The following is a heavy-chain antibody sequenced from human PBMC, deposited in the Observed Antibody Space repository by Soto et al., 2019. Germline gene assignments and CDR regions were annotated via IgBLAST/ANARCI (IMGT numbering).Heavy chain of an antibody. Sequence: QVQLVQSGSEVKKPGASVKVSCKASGYTFSSNSIHWVRQAPGQGLEWMGWITPFNGDTSYAQKFQGRVTMTTDTSTSTVFMELRSLRFDDTAVYYCARVRVVVGATIDPWGQGTLVTVSS. CDR2: ITPFNGDT. CDR3: ARVRVVVGATIDP. V-gene: IGHV1-18*04. D-gene: IGHD2-15*01. J-gene: IGHJ5*02. CDR1: GYTFSSNS.